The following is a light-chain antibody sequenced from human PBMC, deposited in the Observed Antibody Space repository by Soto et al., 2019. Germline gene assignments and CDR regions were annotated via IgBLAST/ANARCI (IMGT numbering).Light chain of an antibody. V-gene: IGKV3-15*01. CDR1: QSVSSN. CDR2: GAS. CDR3: QQYNNWYT. J-gene: IGKJ2*01. Sequence: EIVMTQSPATLSVSPEERATLSCRASQSVSSNLAWYQQKPGQAPRLLIYGASTRATGIPARFSGSGSGTDFTLTISSLQSEEFAVYYCQQYNNWYTFGQGTKLEIK.